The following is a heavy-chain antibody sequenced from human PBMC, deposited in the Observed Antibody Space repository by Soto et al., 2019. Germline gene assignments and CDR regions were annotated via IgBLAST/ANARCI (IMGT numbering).Heavy chain of an antibody. CDR3: AKDIGSPKPDDYIWGSYRYGAFDI. J-gene: IGHJ3*02. Sequence: PGGSLRLSCAASGFTFEDYAMHWVRQAPGKGLEWVSGISWNSGSIGYADSVKGRFTISRDNAKNSLYLQMNSLRAEDTALYYCAKDIGSPKPDDYIWGSYRYGAFDIWGQGTMVTVSS. CDR1: GFTFEDYA. V-gene: IGHV3-9*01. D-gene: IGHD3-16*02. CDR2: ISWNSGSI.